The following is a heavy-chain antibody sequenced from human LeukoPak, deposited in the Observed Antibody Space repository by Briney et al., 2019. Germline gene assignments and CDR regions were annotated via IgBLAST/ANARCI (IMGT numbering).Heavy chain of an antibody. V-gene: IGHV4-39*01. J-gene: IGHJ4*02. D-gene: IGHD1-26*01. Sequence: SETLSLTCTVSGGSISSSSYYWGWIRQPPGTGLEWIGSIFYSGSTYYNPSLKSRVTISVDTSKNQFSLKLSSVTAADTAVYFCATGVVGTTYYFDNWGQGTLVTVSS. CDR1: GGSISSSSYY. CDR3: ATGVVGTTYYFDN. CDR2: IFYSGST.